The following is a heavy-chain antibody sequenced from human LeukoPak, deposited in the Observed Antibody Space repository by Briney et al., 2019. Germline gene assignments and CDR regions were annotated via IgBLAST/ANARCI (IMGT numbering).Heavy chain of an antibody. CDR2: INHSGST. CDR1: GGSFSGYY. J-gene: IGHJ4*02. Sequence: SETLSLTCAVYGGSFSGYYWSWIRQPPGKGLEWIGEINHSGSTNYNSSLKSRVTISVDTSKNQFSLKLSSVTAADTAVYYCARERGYCSSTSCYFFNYWGQGTLVTVSS. D-gene: IGHD2-2*01. CDR3: ARERGYCSSTSCYFFNY. V-gene: IGHV4-34*01.